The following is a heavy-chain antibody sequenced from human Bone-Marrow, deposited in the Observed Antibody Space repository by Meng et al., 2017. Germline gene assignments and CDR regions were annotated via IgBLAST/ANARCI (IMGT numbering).Heavy chain of an antibody. D-gene: IGHD1-26*01. J-gene: IGHJ3*02. V-gene: IGHV3-23*01. CDR2: ISGSGGST. CDR3: ARVLEWELRLNAFDI. CDR1: GFTFSSYA. Sequence: GESLKISCAASGFTFSSYAMSWVRQAPGKGLEWVSAISGSGGSTYYADSVKGRFTISRDNSKNTLYLQMNSLRAEDTAVYYCARVLEWELRLNAFDIWGQGTMVPSPQ.